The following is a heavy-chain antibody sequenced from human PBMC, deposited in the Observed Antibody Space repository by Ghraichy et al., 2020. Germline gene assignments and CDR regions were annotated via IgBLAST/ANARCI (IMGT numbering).Heavy chain of an antibody. CDR3: VKGGYSTGWYAGFDP. Sequence: GGSLRLSCSASGFTFINFAIHWVRQAPGKGLEFVSAISNNGGITYYADSVKGRFTLSRDNSKNTVHIEMNGLRSDDTAVYYCVKGGYSTGWYAGFDPWAREPWSPSPQ. CDR2: ISNNGGIT. V-gene: IGHV3-64*05. J-gene: IGHJ5*02. D-gene: IGHD6-19*01. CDR1: GFTFINFA.